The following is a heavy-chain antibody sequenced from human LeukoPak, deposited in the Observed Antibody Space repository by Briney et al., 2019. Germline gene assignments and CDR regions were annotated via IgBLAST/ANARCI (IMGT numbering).Heavy chain of an antibody. CDR3: ARITWDASGAWDFDI. CDR1: GGSFGHYW. V-gene: IGHV4-34*01. J-gene: IGHJ3*02. Sequence: SETLSFTCAVYGGSFGHYWWSWIRQPPGKGLEWIGEINHSGSTNYKSSLKSRVTISADTSKKQFSLRLTSATAADTAVYYCARITWDASGAWDFDIWGQGTMVTASS. D-gene: IGHD3-10*01. CDR2: INHSGST.